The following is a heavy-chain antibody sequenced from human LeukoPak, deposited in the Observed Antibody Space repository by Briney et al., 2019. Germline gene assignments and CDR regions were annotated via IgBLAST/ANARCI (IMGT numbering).Heavy chain of an antibody. CDR1: GGFISSGNW. V-gene: IGHV4-4*02. J-gene: IGHJ4*02. CDR2: IYHSGST. Sequence: SETMSLTCAVSGGFISSGNWWSWVRQPPGKGLEWIGEIYHSGSTNYNPSLKSRVTISVDKSKNQSSLKLSSVTAADTAVYYCARGGISIVALDYWGQGTLVTVSS. D-gene: IGHD6-13*01. CDR3: ARGGISIVALDY.